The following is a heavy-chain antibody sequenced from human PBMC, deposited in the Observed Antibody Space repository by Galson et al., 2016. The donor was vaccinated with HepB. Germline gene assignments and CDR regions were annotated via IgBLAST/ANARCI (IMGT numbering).Heavy chain of an antibody. J-gene: IGHJ4*02. CDR3: AKDGLLYSRVGWGGDY. V-gene: IGHV3-23*01. D-gene: IGHD6-19*01. CDR1: GFTFSGYA. Sequence: SLRLSCAASGFTFSGYAMSWVRQAPGKGREWVSSINGRGDTTYYADSVEGRFTISRDNSKKSLYLQMNSLRAEDTAVYYCAKDGLLYSRVGWGGDYWGRGTLITVSS. CDR2: INGRGDTT.